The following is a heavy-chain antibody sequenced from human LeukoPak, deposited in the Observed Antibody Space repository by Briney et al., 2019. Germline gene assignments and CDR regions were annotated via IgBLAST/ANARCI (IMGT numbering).Heavy chain of an antibody. CDR1: GFTFSSYG. D-gene: IGHD3-16*01. CDR3: AKDQALRAEYFQH. Sequence: GRSLRLSCVASGFTFSSYGMHWVRQAPGKGLEWVAVIWYDGSNKYYADSVKGRFTISRDNSKNTLYLQMNSLRAEDTAVYYCAKDQALRAEYFQHWGQGTLVTVSS. CDR2: IWYDGSNK. J-gene: IGHJ1*01. V-gene: IGHV3-33*06.